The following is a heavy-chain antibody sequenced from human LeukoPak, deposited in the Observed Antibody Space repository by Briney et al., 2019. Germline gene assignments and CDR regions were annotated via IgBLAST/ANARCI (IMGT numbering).Heavy chain of an antibody. CDR2: ISAYNGNT. D-gene: IGHD1-14*01. CDR3: AGDSRQWNHPTYYYYCMDV. J-gene: IGHJ6*03. Sequence: AAVKVSCKASGYTFTSYGISWVRQAPGQGLEWMGWISAYNGNTNYAQKLQGRVSMTTDTSTSTAYMELRSLRSDDTAVYYCAGDSRQWNHPTYYYYCMDVWGKGTTVTVSS. V-gene: IGHV1-18*01. CDR1: GYTFTSYG.